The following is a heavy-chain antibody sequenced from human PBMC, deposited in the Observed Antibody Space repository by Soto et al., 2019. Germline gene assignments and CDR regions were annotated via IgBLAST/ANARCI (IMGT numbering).Heavy chain of an antibody. J-gene: IGHJ4*02. Sequence: EVQLLESGGGLVLPGGSLRLSCAVSGLTFRNHAMSWVRQAPGKGLEWVSTIAPIGYSTHYAGSVEGRFTISRDDSKSTLDLQMNSLRADDTAVYYCVSWVSPHFDYWGQGTLVSVSS. CDR1: GLTFRNHA. CDR2: IAPIGYST. V-gene: IGHV3-23*01. CDR3: VSWVSPHFDY. D-gene: IGHD2-8*01.